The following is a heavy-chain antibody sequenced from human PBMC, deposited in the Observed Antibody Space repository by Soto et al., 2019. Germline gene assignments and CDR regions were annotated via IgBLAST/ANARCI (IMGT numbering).Heavy chain of an antibody. CDR2: MNPNSGNT. D-gene: IGHD2-2*01. Sequence: ASVKVSCKASGYTFTSYDINWVRQATGQGLEWMGWMNPNSGNTGYAQKFQGRVTMTRNTSISTAYMELSSLRSEDTAVYYCARGRRARPAALFAWFDPWGQGTLVTVS. CDR3: ARGRRARPAALFAWFDP. V-gene: IGHV1-8*01. CDR1: GYTFTSYD. J-gene: IGHJ5*02.